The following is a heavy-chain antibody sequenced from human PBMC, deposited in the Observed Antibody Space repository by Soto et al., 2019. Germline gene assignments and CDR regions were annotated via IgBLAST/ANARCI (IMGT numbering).Heavy chain of an antibody. V-gene: IGHV4-39*01. CDR3: ARRSHTNWPAY. CDR2: IYYDGRT. CDR1: GGSFSSSSHY. D-gene: IGHD2-8*01. J-gene: IGHJ4*01. Sequence: SETLSLTCTVSGGSFSSSSHYWVWIRQPPGKGLEWVGSIYYDGRTYYNASLKSRVTISVDTSKNQFSPKVNSVTVADTAVYYCARRSHTNWPAYWGHGTQVTVSS.